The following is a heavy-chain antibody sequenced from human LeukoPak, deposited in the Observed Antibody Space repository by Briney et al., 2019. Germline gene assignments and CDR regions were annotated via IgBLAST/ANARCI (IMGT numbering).Heavy chain of an antibody. V-gene: IGHV4-59*08. CDR2: IYYSGST. CDR3: ARHGGIWFGFDY. J-gene: IGHJ4*02. D-gene: IGHD3-10*01. CDR1: GGSISSYY. Sequence: SETLSLTCTVSGGSISSYYWSWIRQPPGKGLEWIGYIYYSGSTNYNPSLKSRVTISVDTSKDQFSLKLSSVTAADTAVYYCARHGGIWFGFDYWGQGTLVTVSS.